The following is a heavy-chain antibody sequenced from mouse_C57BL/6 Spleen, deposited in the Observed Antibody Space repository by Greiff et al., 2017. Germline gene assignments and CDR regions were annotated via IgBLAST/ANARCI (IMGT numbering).Heavy chain of an antibody. CDR2: IDPANGNT. J-gene: IGHJ2*01. D-gene: IGHD2-5*01. Sequence: EVQLQQSVAELVRPGASVKLSCTASGFNFKNTYMHWVKQRPEQGLEWIGRIDPANGNTKYAPKFQGKATITADTSSNTAYLQLSSLTSEDTALYYCASLYSNLYYWGQGTTLTVAS. V-gene: IGHV14-3*01. CDR1: GFNFKNTY. CDR3: ASLYSNLYY.